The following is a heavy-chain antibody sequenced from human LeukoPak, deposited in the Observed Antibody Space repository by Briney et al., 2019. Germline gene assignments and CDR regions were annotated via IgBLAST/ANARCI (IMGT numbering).Heavy chain of an antibody. CDR2: ISGSGDST. CDR3: AKRWGGDRGGLFDY. V-gene: IGHV3-23*01. J-gene: IGHJ4*02. CDR1: GFTFSSYA. D-gene: IGHD2-21*02. Sequence: PGGSLRLSCAASGFTFSSYAMSWVRQAPGKGLEWVSAISGSGDSTYYADSVKGRFTISRDNSKNTLYLQMNSLRAEDTAVYYCAKRWGGDRGGLFDYWGQGTLVTVSS.